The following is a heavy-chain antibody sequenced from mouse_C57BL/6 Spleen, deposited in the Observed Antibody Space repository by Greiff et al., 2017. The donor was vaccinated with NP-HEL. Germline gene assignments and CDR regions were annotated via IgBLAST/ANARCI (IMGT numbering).Heavy chain of an antibody. CDR2: IYPGDGDT. CDR1: GYAFSSSW. J-gene: IGHJ4*01. CDR3: ARSITTVADYYAMDY. Sequence: VKLVESGPELVKPGASVKISCKASGYAFSSSWMNWVKQRPGKGLEWIGRIYPGDGDTNYNGKFKGKATLTADKSSSTAYMQLSSLTSEDSAVYFCARSITTVADYYAMDYWGQGTSVTVSS. V-gene: IGHV1-82*01. D-gene: IGHD1-1*01.